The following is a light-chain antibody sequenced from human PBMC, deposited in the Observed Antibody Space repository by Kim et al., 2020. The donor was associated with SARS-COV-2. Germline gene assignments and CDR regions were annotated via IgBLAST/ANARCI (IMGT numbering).Light chain of an antibody. CDR3: QAWDSNTGV. Sequence: VSPVQTATITCSGARLGNKYASWYQHKPGRSPLLVIYQDNKRPSGVPGRFSGSNSGNTATLTISETQPMDDADYYCQAWDSNTGVFGPGTKVTVL. J-gene: IGLJ1*01. CDR2: QDN. CDR1: RLGNKY. V-gene: IGLV3-1*01.